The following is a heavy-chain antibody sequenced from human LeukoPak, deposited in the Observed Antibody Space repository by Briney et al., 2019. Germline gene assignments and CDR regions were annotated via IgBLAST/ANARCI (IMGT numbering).Heavy chain of an antibody. Sequence: GGSLRLSCAASGFTFSSYAMSWVRQAPGKGLDWVSSISGSHGSTYYADSVKGRFTISRDTAKNSLYLQMNSLRVEDTADHNCARLRDTVTSASDYWGQGTLVTVSS. CDR1: GFTFSSYA. V-gene: IGHV3-23*01. D-gene: IGHD4-17*01. CDR3: ARLRDTVTSASDY. CDR2: ISGSHGST. J-gene: IGHJ4*02.